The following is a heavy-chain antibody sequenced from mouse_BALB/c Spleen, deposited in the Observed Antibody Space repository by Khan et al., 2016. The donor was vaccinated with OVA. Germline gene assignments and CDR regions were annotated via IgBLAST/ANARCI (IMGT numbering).Heavy chain of an antibody. Sequence: QVRLQQSGPGLVAPSQSLSITCTISGFSFTNYGIHWVRQPPGKGLEWLVVIWSDGSTSYNSALKSSLSISTDNSKSQVFLKMNSLQTDDTAMYYCARQPYFHYYIMDYWGQGTSVIVSS. D-gene: IGHD2-10*01. CDR3: ARQPYFHYYIMDY. CDR1: GFSFTNYG. V-gene: IGHV2-6-1*01. J-gene: IGHJ4*01. CDR2: IWSDGST.